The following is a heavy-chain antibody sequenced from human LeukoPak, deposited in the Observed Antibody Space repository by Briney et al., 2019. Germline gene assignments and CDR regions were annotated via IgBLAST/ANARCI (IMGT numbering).Heavy chain of an antibody. J-gene: IGHJ4*02. CDR3: SGSFGQLSFFDY. CDR1: GFTFSSYA. D-gene: IGHD3-10*01. CDR2: IRSKAYGGTT. V-gene: IGHV3-49*04. Sequence: SLRLSCAASGFTFSSYAMSWVRQAPGKGLEWVGFIRSKAYGGTTEYAASVKGRFTISRDDSKTIAYLQMNSLKTEDTAVYYCSGSFGQLSFFDYWGQGTLVTVSS.